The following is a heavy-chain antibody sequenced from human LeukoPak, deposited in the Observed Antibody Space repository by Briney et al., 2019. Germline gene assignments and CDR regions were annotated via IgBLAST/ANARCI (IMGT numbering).Heavy chain of an antibody. D-gene: IGHD6-19*01. Sequence: GGSLRLSCAASGFTFSSYWMSWVRQAPGKGLEWVANIKQDGSETYYVDSVKGRFTISRDNAKNSLYLQMNSLRAEDTAVYYCARGSRVAVAGTGFDYWCQGTLVIVSS. CDR1: GFTFSSYW. CDR2: IKQDGSET. CDR3: ARGSRVAVAGTGFDY. J-gene: IGHJ4*02. V-gene: IGHV3-7*01.